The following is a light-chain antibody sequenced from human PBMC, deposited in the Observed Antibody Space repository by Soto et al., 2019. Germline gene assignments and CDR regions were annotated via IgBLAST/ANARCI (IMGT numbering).Light chain of an antibody. CDR2: DVT. V-gene: IGLV2-11*01. J-gene: IGLJ2*01. Sequence: ALTQPRSVSGSPGQSVTISCTGSSSDVGGYNFVSWYQKVPGKAPKLMIYDVTKRPSGVPDRFSGSKSGNTASLTISGLQGEDEADYYCCSYAGSFPHFGGGTKLTVL. CDR3: CSYAGSFPH. CDR1: SSDVGGYNF.